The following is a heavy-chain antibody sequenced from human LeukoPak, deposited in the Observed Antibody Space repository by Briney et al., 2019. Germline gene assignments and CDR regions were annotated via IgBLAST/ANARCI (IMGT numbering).Heavy chain of an antibody. CDR1: GFTFSSYV. J-gene: IGHJ4*02. D-gene: IGHD6-13*01. Sequence: PGGSLRLSCAASGFTFSSYVMSWVRQAPGKGLEWVAVISYDGSNKYYADSVKGRFTISRDNSKNTLYLQMNSLRAEDTAVYYCAKGGSSWYGGSFDYWGQGTLVTVSS. CDR3: AKGGSSWYGGSFDY. CDR2: ISYDGSNK. V-gene: IGHV3-30*18.